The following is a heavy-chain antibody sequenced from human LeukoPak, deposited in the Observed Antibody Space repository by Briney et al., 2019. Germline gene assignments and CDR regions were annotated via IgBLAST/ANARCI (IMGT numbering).Heavy chain of an antibody. CDR1: GGSISGYY. CDR3: ARHKPTGSYPLEL. J-gene: IGHJ4*02. Sequence: SETLSLTCTVSGGSISGYYWSWLRQPPGKGLEWIGHIYYTGSTNHNPSLRSRLTISLDTSTRQFSLWLSSVTAADTAVYYCARHKPTGSYPLELWGQGTLVTVSS. D-gene: IGHD3-10*01. CDR2: IYYTGST. V-gene: IGHV4-59*08.